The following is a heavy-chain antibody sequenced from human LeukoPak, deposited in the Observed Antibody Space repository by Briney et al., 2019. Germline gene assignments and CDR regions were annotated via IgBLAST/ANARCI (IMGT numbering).Heavy chain of an antibody. V-gene: IGHV3-21*01. CDR2: ISSSSSCI. D-gene: IGHD5-24*01. Sequence: PGGSLRLSCAASGFTFSSYAMSWVRQAPGKGLEWVSSISSSSSCIYYADSVKGRFTISRDNAKNSLYLQMNSLRAEDTAVYYCAREVEMATINWGQGTLVTVSS. J-gene: IGHJ4*02. CDR3: AREVEMATIN. CDR1: GFTFSSYA.